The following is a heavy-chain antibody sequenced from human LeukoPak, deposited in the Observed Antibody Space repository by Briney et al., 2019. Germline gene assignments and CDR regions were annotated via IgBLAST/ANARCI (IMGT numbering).Heavy chain of an antibody. J-gene: IGHJ4*02. V-gene: IGHV3-48*01. CDR2: ISSSSSTI. CDR1: GFTFSTYS. CDR3: AKETQDEIITVAGTY. Sequence: PGGSLRLSCAASGFTFSTYSMNWVRQAPGKGLDWVSYISSSSSTIYYADSVKGRFTISRDNSKNTLYLQMNSLRAEDTAVYYCAKETQDEIITVAGTYWGQGTLVTVSS. D-gene: IGHD6-19*01.